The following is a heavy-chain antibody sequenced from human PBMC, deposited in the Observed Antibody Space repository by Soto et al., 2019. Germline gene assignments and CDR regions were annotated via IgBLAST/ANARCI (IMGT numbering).Heavy chain of an antibody. V-gene: IGHV3-23*01. CDR2: SSGSGGST. CDR3: ANPHPHWSVYYTDSYSGMDV. Sequence: PGWCLRLCCAASVLTFSGYYMSWVRQAPGKGLEWVSASSGSGGSTYYADSVKGGFTISRDNSTNTPYLHMNSLRAEATAVYYCANPHPHWSVYYTDSYSGMDVWCQRTTVTVSS. J-gene: IGHJ6*02. D-gene: IGHD3-3*01. CDR1: VLTFSGYY.